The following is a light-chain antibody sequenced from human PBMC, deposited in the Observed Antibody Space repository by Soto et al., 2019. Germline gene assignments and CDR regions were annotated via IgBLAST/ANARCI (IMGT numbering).Light chain of an antibody. J-gene: IGKJ1*01. CDR3: QNYNSYSEE. CDR1: QTISSW. Sequence: DIQMTHSPSTLSGSVGEGVNITFRASQTISSWLAWYQQKPGKAPKLLIYKASTLKSGVPSRFSGSGSGTEFTLTISSLQSDDFATYYCQNYNSYSEEFGQGTTVDIK. CDR2: KAS. V-gene: IGKV1-5*03.